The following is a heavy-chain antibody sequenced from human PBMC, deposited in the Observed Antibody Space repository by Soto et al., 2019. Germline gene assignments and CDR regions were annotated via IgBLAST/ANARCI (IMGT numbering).Heavy chain of an antibody. D-gene: IGHD2-15*01. CDR2: ISAYNGNT. CDR3: ARSPMAYCSGGSCPQRYYYYYGMDV. CDR1: GYTFTSYG. J-gene: IGHJ6*02. Sequence: GASVKVSCKASGYTFTSYGISWVRQAPGQGLEWMGWISAYNGNTNYAQKLQGRVTMTTDTSTSTAYMELRSLRSDDTAVYYCARSPMAYCSGGSCPQRYYYYYGMDVWGQGTTVTVSS. V-gene: IGHV1-18*01.